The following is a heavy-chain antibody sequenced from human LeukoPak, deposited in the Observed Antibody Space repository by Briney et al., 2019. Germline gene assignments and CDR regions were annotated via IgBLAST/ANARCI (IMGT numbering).Heavy chain of an antibody. CDR2: ISSSSSYI. V-gene: IGHV3-21*01. Sequence: GGSLRLSCAASGFTFSSYGMNWVRQAPGKGLEWVSSISSSSSYIYYADSVKGRFTISRDNAKNSLYLQMNSLRAEDTAVYYCARGDAAAGTAHLGYWGQGTLVTVSS. CDR3: ARGDAAAGTAHLGY. CDR1: GFTFSSYG. D-gene: IGHD6-13*01. J-gene: IGHJ4*02.